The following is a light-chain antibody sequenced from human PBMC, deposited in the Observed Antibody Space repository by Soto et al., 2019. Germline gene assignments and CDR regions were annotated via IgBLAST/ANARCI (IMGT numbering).Light chain of an antibody. Sequence: QSALTQPASVSGSPGQSITISCTGTISDVGSYNLVSWYQQHPGKAPKLMIYEGSKRPSGVSNRFSGSKSGNTASLTISGLQAEDEADYYCCSYAGSSTVVFGGGTKLIVL. J-gene: IGLJ2*01. CDR2: EGS. CDR3: CSYAGSSTVV. CDR1: ISDVGSYNL. V-gene: IGLV2-23*01.